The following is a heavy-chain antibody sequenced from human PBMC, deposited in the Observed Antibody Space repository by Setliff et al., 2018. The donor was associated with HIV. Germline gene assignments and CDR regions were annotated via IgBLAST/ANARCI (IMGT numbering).Heavy chain of an antibody. J-gene: IGHJ6*03. D-gene: IGHD6-19*01. CDR3: TRVTITVADFYHYYYYMDV. CDR1: GFTFSDYY. CDR2: IRKKANSYTT. V-gene: IGHV3-72*01. Sequence: GGSLRLSCAASGFTFSDYYMEWVRQAPGKGLEWAARIRKKANSYTTDYAASVKGRFTISRDDSKRTAYLQLNSLRAEDTAVYYCTRVTITVADFYHYYYYMDVWGKGTTVTVSS.